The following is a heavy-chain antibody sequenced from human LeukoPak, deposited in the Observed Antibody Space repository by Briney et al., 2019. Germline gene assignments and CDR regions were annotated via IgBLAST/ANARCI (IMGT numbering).Heavy chain of an antibody. CDR3: ARAGSYGFWFDY. J-gene: IGHJ4*02. CDR1: GGSIRSYY. CDR2: IYYSGST. D-gene: IGHD5-18*01. Sequence: KPSETLSLTCTVSGGSIRSYYWSWIRQPPRKGLEWIGYIYYSGSTNYNPSLKSRVTISVDTSKNQFSLKLSSVTAADTAVYYCARAGSYGFWFDYWGQGTLVTVSS. V-gene: IGHV4-59*01.